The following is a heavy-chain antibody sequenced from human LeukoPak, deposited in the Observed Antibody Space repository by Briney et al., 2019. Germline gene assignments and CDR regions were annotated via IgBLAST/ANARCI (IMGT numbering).Heavy chain of an antibody. CDR3: AKRGVVIRVILGGFHKEAYYFDS. V-gene: IGHV3-23*01. Sequence: GGSLRLSCAVSGITLRHCGMSWVRQAPGKGLEWLAGISDSGGRTNYADSVKGRFTISRDNPKNTLYLQMNSLRAEDTAVYFCAKRGVVIRVILGGFHKEAYYFDSWGQGALVTVSS. D-gene: IGHD3-22*01. CDR2: ISDSGGRT. CDR1: GITLRHCG. J-gene: IGHJ4*02.